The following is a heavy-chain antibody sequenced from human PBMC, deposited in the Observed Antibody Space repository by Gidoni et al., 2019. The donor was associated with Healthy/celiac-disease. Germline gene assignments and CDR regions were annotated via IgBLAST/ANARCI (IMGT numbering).Heavy chain of an antibody. V-gene: IGHV4-31*03. CDR3: ARKGWGAAYGMDV. Sequence: QVQLQESGPGLVKPSQTLSLTCTVSGGSSSSGGYYWSWIRQHPGKGLEWIGYIYYSGSPYYNPSLKSRVTISVDPSKNQFSLKLSSLTAAGTAVYYCARKGWGAAYGMDVWGQGTTVTVSS. CDR1: GGSSSSGGYY. CDR2: IYYSGSP. D-gene: IGHD1-26*01. J-gene: IGHJ6*02.